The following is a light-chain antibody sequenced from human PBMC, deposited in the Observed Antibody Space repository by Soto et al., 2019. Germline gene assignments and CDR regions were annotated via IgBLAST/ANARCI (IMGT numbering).Light chain of an antibody. CDR3: QQYGSSSWT. Sequence: DIPMTQSPSTLSASVGDRLTITCRASQSISNWLAWYQQRPGKAPKLMIFDASSLESGVPSRFSGSWSGTDFTLTISRLEPEDVAVYYCQQYGSSSWTFGQGTKVDI. J-gene: IGKJ1*01. CDR1: QSISNW. V-gene: IGKV1-5*01. CDR2: DAS.